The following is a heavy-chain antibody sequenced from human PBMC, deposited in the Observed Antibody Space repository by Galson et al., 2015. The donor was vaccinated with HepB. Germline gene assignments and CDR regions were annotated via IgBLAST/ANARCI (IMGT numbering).Heavy chain of an antibody. V-gene: IGHV3-21*01. CDR2: ISSSSSYI. D-gene: IGHD5-18*01. Sequence: SLRLSCAASGFTFSSYSMNWVRQAPGKGLEWVSSISSSSSYIYYADSVKGRFTISRDNAKNSLYLQMNSLRAEDTAVYYCARTTIRGYSYGSYYYYGMDVWGQGTTVTVSS. J-gene: IGHJ6*02. CDR1: GFTFSSYS. CDR3: ARTTIRGYSYGSYYYYGMDV.